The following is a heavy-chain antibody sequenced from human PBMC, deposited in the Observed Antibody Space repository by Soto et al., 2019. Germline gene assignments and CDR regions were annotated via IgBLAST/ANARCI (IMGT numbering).Heavy chain of an antibody. CDR3: ASVGDSSGYYRSIDN. V-gene: IGHV4-30-4*01. J-gene: IGHJ4*02. CDR1: GGSISSGDYY. D-gene: IGHD3-22*01. CDR2: IYYSGST. Sequence: PSETLSLTCTVSGGSISSGDYYWSWIRQPPGKGLEWIGYIYYSGSTYYNPSLKSRVTISVDTSKNQFSLKLSSVTAADTAVYSCASVGDSSGYYRSIDNWGQGPLVTVSS.